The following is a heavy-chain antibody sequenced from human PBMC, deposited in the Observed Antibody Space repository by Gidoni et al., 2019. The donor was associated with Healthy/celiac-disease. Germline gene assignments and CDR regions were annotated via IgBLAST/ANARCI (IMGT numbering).Heavy chain of an antibody. Sequence: QVQLQQWGAGLLKPSETLSLTCAVYGGSFSGYYWSWIRQPPGKGLEWIGEINHSGSTNYNTSLKSRVTISVDTSKNQFSLKLSSVTAADTAVYYCARVRTPRKYCSGGSCYGGGNYYYYGMDVWGQGTTVTVSS. J-gene: IGHJ6*02. CDR2: INHSGST. V-gene: IGHV4-34*01. D-gene: IGHD2-15*01. CDR1: GGSFSGYY. CDR3: ARVRTPRKYCSGGSCYGGGNYYYYGMDV.